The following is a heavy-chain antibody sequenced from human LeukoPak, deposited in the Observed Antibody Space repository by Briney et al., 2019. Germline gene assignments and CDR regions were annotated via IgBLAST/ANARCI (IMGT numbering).Heavy chain of an antibody. CDR3: ARLSVDDSSGYYYDGAFDI. CDR2: IYPGDSDT. V-gene: IGHV5-51*01. Sequence: RTGESLKISCKGSGYSFTSSWIGWVRQMPGKGLEWMGIIYPGDSDTRYSPSFQGQVTISADKSISTAYLQWSSLKASDTAMYYCARLSVDDSSGYYYDGAFDIWGRGTMVTVSS. CDR1: GYSFTSSW. J-gene: IGHJ3*02. D-gene: IGHD3-22*01.